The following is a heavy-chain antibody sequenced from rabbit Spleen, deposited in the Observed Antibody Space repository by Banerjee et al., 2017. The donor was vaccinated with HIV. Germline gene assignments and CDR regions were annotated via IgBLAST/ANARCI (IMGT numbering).Heavy chain of an antibody. CDR3: ARGGGL. Sequence: QLKESGGGLVQTGGSLKLSCKASGFDFTSYYMSWVRQAPGKGLEWIGYIDPVFGSASYASWVNGRFSISRENSQNTVSLQLNILTAADTASYFCARGGGLWGQGTRVTVS. CDR1: GFDFTSYY. J-gene: IGHJ4*01. V-gene: IGHV1S7*01. CDR2: IDPVFGSA.